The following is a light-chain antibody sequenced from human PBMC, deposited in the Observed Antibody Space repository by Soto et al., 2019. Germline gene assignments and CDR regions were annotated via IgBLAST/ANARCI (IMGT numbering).Light chain of an antibody. CDR1: QSVSSSF. J-gene: IGKJ4*01. V-gene: IGKV3-20*01. Sequence: EIVLTQSPGTLSLSPGERATLSCRASQSVSSSFLAWYQQKPGQAPRLLIYGASNRATGIPDSFSGSGSGTDFTLTISILEPEDFALYYCQHYGSLVLTFGGGTRVEIK. CDR2: GAS. CDR3: QHYGSLVLT.